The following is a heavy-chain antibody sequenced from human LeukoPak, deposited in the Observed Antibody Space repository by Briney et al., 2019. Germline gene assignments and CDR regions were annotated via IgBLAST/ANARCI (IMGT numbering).Heavy chain of an antibody. CDR3: ARLLGTATTFDY. V-gene: IGHV3-7*01. J-gene: IGHJ4*02. CDR1: GFTFSRNW. D-gene: IGHD5-24*01. Sequence: LGGSLTLSCEASGFTFSRNWMSWVRPAPGKGLEWVANINPDGSQKYYVDSVKGRFTISRDNTKSSLYLQMNSLGAEDTAVYYCARLLGTATTFDYWGQGTLVTVSS. CDR2: INPDGSQK.